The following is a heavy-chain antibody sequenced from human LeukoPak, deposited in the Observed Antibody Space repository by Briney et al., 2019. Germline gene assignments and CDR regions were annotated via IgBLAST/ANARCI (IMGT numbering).Heavy chain of an antibody. CDR2: IFYSGST. CDR1: GGSISTSSYY. V-gene: IGHV4-39*07. D-gene: IGHD4-23*01. Sequence: SETLSLTCTVSGGSISTSSYYWGWIRQPPGKGLEWIGSIFYSGSTYYNPSLKSRDTISVDTSKNQFSLKLSSVTAADTAVNYCARGPVNGGKSHFQHWGHGTLVTVSS. J-gene: IGHJ1*01. CDR3: ARGPVNGGKSHFQH.